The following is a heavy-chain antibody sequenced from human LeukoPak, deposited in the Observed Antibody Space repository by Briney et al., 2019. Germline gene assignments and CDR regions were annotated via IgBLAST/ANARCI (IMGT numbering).Heavy chain of an antibody. CDR3: AKDPYDISGYYYGPTGGVDY. D-gene: IGHD3-22*01. CDR1: GFTFSTFA. J-gene: IGHJ4*02. Sequence: GGSLRLSCAASGFTFSTFAMIWVRQPPGKGLEWVSSIFPSGGEIHYADSVRGRFTISRDNSKSILSLQMNSLRAEDTAVYYCAKDPYDISGYYYGPTGGVDYWGQGTLVTVSS. CDR2: IFPSGGEI. V-gene: IGHV3-23*01.